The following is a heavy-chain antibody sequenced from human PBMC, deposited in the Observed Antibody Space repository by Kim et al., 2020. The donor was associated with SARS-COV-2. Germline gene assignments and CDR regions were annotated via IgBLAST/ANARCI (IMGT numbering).Heavy chain of an antibody. CDR1: GGSISSSSYY. J-gene: IGHJ4*02. Sequence: SETLSLTCTVSGGSISSSSYYWGWIRQPPGKGLEWIGSIYYSGSTYYNPSLKSRVTISVDTSKNQFSLKLSSVTAADTAVYYCARDYGDYHPGFPIHYFDYWGQGTLVTVSS. D-gene: IGHD4-17*01. V-gene: IGHV4-39*07. CDR2: IYYSGST. CDR3: ARDYGDYHPGFPIHYFDY.